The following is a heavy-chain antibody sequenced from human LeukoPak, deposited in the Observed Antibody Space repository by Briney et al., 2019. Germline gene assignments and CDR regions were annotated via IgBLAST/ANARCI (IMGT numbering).Heavy chain of an antibody. CDR2: ISSSSSYI. CDR3: ARGEVDTTMAILTVYNY. CDR1: GFTFSSYS. V-gene: IGHV3-21*01. Sequence: PGGSLRLSCAASGFTFSSYSMNWVRQAPGKGLEWVSSISSSSSYIYYADSVKGRFTISRDNAKNSLYLQMNSLRAEDTAVYYCARGEVDTTMAILTVYNYWGQGTLVTVSS. D-gene: IGHD3-9*01. J-gene: IGHJ4*02.